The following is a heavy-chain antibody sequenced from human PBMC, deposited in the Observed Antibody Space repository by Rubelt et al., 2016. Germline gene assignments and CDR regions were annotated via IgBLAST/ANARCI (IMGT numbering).Heavy chain of an antibody. CDR3: ARDGGDDFEVCFDD. CDR2: ISSSGSTI. CDR1: GFTFSSYG. V-gene: IGHV3-48*04. D-gene: IGHD3-16*01. Sequence: VQLVESGGGVVQPGRSLRLSCAASGFTFSSYGMHWVRQAPGKGLEWVSYISSSGSTIYYADSVKGRFTIYRDNAKNSLYLEMNSLRAEDTAVYYCARDGGDDFEVCFDDWGQGTLVTVSS. J-gene: IGHJ4*02.